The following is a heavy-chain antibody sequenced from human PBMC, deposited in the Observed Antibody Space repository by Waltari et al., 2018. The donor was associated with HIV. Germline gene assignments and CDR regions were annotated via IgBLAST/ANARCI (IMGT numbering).Heavy chain of an antibody. D-gene: IGHD2-15*01. CDR2: INPKTGNT. J-gene: IGHJ6*02. Sequence: EVRRPGASVRLSCRIYGYKFANHDITGMRQAAGEGLEWRGCINPKTGNTHYLELDRSRLTLTRNISAASSLLVLTNLTNDDTATYSCARCLALHIAAPGADVWGQGTTVIV. CDR3: ARCLALHIAAPGADV. CDR1: GYKFANHD. V-gene: IGHV1-8*01.